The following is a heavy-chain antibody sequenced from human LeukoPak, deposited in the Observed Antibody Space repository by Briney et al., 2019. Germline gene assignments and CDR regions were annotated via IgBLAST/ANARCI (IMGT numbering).Heavy chain of an antibody. CDR1: GGSITTCY. CDR3: ARGARTFDY. J-gene: IGHJ4*02. CDR2: IYYNEST. V-gene: IGHV4-59*01. Sequence: PSETLSLTCTVSGGSITTCYWSWIRQPPGQGVESIGYIYYNESTNYNPSLTSRVTISVDTSENQFSLKLTSVTAADTAVYYCARGARTFDYWGQGTLVTVSS. D-gene: IGHD1-7*01.